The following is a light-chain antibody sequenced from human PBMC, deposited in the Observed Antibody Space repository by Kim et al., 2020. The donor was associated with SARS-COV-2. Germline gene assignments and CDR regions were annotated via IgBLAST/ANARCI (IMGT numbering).Light chain of an antibody. J-gene: IGLJ1*01. V-gene: IGLV3-1*01. CDR2: RDN. CDR1: KLGDKY. CDR3: QAWDSSIYV. Sequence: SVSPGQTAIITCSGDKLGDKYASWYPQKPGQSPVVVIFRDNRRPSGIPERFSGSNSGNTATLTISGTQAMDEADYYCQAWDSSIYVFGTGTKVTVL.